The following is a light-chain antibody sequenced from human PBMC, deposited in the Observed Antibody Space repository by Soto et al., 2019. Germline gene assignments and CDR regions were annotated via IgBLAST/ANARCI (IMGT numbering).Light chain of an antibody. V-gene: IGKV1-39*01. J-gene: IGKJ1*01. CDR1: QSISSY. CDR2: AAS. CDR3: QQSYSTPWT. Sequence: DIQMTQSPSSLSASVGDRVTITCRASQSISSYLNWYQHKPGKAPKVLIYAASSLQSGVPSRFSGSGSGTDFTLTISSLQPEDFANYYCQQSYSTPWTLGQGTKVEIK.